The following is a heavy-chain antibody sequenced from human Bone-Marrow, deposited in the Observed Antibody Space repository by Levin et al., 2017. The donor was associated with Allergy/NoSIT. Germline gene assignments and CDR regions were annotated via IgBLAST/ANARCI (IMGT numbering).Heavy chain of an antibody. J-gene: IGHJ4*02. CDR3: ARSDYADH. Sequence: ETLSLTCAASGFTLSSYWMQWVRQAPGKGLVWVSRILNDGNSASYAESVKGRFTISRDNAKNMLFLQMNGLRGDDTAVYYCARSDYADHWGQGTLVTVSS. CDR2: ILNDGNSA. CDR1: GFTLSSYW. V-gene: IGHV3-74*01.